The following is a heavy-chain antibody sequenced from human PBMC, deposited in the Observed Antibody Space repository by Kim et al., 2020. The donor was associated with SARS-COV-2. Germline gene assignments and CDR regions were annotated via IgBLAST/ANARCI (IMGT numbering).Heavy chain of an antibody. CDR3: ARADYGDPYNWFDP. V-gene: IGHV4-59*01. D-gene: IGHD4-17*01. J-gene: IGHJ5*02. Sequence: TPSPKSRVTISVDTSKNQFSLKLSSVTAADTAVYYCARADYGDPYNWFDPWGQGTLVTVSS.